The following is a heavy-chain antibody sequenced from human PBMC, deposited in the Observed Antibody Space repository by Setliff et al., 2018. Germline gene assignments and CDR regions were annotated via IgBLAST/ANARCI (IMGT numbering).Heavy chain of an antibody. CDR2: INTKTGNP. CDR3: ARASRFGTIVWKGDYYMDV. D-gene: IGHD2-15*01. CDR1: GYTLNNYA. Sequence: ASVKVSCKASGYTLNNYAMNWVRQAPGQGFEWMGWINTKTGNPTYAQDFTGRFVFSLDTSVNTAYLQVSSLKAEDTALYYCARASRFGTIVWKGDYYMDVWGRGTTVTVSS. V-gene: IGHV7-4-1*02. J-gene: IGHJ6*03.